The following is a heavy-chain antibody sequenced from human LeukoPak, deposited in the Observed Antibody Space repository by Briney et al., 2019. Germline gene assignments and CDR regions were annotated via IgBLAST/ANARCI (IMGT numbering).Heavy chain of an antibody. CDR2: INHSGST. D-gene: IGHD4-17*01. J-gene: IGHJ4*02. CDR3: ARGSTDYGDPNFDY. CDR1: GGSFSGYY. Sequence: SETLSLTCAVYGGSFSGYYWSWIRQPPGKGLEWIGEINHSGSTNYNPSLKSRVTISVDTSKNQFSLKLSSVTTADTAVYYCARGSTDYGDPNFDYWGQGTLVTVSS. V-gene: IGHV4-34*01.